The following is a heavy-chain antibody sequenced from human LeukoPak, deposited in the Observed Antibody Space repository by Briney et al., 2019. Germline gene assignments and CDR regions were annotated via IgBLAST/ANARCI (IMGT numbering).Heavy chain of an antibody. D-gene: IGHD5-12*01. Sequence: PSETLSLTCAVYGGSFSGYSWSWIRQPPGKGLEWIGYIYHSGSTYYNPSLKSRVTISVDRSKNQFSPKLSSVTAADTAVYYCARSLVASNTHFDYWGQGTLVTVSS. CDR1: GGSFSGYS. V-gene: IGHV4-30-2*01. CDR3: ARSLVASNTHFDY. CDR2: IYHSGST. J-gene: IGHJ4*02.